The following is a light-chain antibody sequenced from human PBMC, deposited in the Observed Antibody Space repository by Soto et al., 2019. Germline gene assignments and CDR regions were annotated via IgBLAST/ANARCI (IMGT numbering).Light chain of an antibody. CDR2: GAS. J-gene: IGKJ1*01. Sequence: DVQMTQSPSSLSASVGDTVTIACRASQPISNYLNWYQQKPDEVTKVLIFGASSLRSGVPSRFSGSGYGTDFTLTINNLHPDDIATYYCQQTYAVPLTFGQGT. V-gene: IGKV1-39*01. CDR3: QQTYAVPLT. CDR1: QPISNY.